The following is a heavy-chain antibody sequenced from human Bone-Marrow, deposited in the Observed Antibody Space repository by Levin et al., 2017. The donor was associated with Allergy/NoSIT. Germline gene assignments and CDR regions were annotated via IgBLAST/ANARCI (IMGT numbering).Heavy chain of an antibody. Sequence: PGGSLRLSCAASGFTFSSYAMSWVRQAPGKGLEWLSAISGGGGSIFYADSVRGRFTISRDNSKNTLYLQVNSLRAEDTAIYYCAKHYGSGTYYNYLDFWGQGTLVTVSS. CDR3: AKHYGSGTYYNYLDF. CDR2: ISGGGGSI. V-gene: IGHV3-23*01. CDR1: GFTFSSYA. J-gene: IGHJ4*02. D-gene: IGHD3-10*01.